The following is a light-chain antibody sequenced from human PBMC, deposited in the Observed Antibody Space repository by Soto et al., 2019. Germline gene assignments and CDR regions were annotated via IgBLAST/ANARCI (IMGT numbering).Light chain of an antibody. Sequence: DIPMTQSPSSLSASVGDRVTITCRASRSIDTYLNWYQHKPGKAPNLLIYAASSLQSGVPSRFSGSGSGTDFTLTISSLQPEDFATYYCQQSYNTPYTFGQGTKLEIK. CDR3: QQSYNTPYT. V-gene: IGKV1-39*01. CDR2: AAS. J-gene: IGKJ2*01. CDR1: RSIDTY.